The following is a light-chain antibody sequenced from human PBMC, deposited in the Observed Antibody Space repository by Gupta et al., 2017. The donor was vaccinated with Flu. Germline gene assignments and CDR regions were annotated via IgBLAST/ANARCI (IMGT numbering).Light chain of an antibody. CDR3: ETWDRSRGDVV. CDR2: EDI. CDR1: RSNIGNNR. J-gene: IGLJ2*01. Sequence: QSLLTQPPSVSAAPGQGVTISCSGSRSNIGNNRVSWYQQLPGTAPKLLIYEDIQRPSGIPDRFSGSKSDTSATLGITGLQTGDEADYYCETWDRSRGDVVFGGGTRLTVL. V-gene: IGLV1-51*02.